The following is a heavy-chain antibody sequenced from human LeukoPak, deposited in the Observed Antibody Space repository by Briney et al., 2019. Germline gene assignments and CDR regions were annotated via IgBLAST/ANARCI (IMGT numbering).Heavy chain of an antibody. CDR2: IYYSGST. Sequence: SETLSLTCTVSGGSISSYYWSWIRQPPGKGLEWIGYIYYSGSTNYNPSLKSRATISVDTSKNQFSLKLSSVTAADTAVYYCARAEVVPAASDYYYYGMDVWGQGTTVTVSS. J-gene: IGHJ6*02. CDR1: GGSISSYY. CDR3: ARAEVVPAASDYYYYGMDV. V-gene: IGHV4-59*01. D-gene: IGHD2-2*01.